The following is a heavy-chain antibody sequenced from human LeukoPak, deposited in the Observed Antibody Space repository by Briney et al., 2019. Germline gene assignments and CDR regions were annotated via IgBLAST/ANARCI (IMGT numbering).Heavy chain of an antibody. CDR1: GFTFSTYE. J-gene: IGHJ4*02. V-gene: IGHV3-48*03. Sequence: GGSLRLSCAASGFTFSTYEMHWVRQAPGKGLEWVSYMSSSGETIYYADSVKGRFTISRDNAKNSLYLQMDSLRAEDTAVYYCARGVDYVGWGQGTLVTVSS. D-gene: IGHD4-17*01. CDR3: ARGVDYVG. CDR2: MSSSGETI.